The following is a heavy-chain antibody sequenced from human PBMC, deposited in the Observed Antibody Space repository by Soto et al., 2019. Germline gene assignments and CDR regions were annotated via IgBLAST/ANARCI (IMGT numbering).Heavy chain of an antibody. J-gene: IGHJ4*02. CDR1: GGSISSGGFS. CDR2: IYHSGST. D-gene: IGHD6-6*01. CDR3: AGGIAARPLGY. Sequence: QLQLQESGSGLVRPSQTLSLTCAVSGGSISSGGFSWSWIRQPPGKGLESIGYIYHSGSTYYNPSLTSRVTISVDRSKNQFSLKLSSVTAADTAVYYCAGGIAARPLGYWGQGTLVTVSS. V-gene: IGHV4-30-2*01.